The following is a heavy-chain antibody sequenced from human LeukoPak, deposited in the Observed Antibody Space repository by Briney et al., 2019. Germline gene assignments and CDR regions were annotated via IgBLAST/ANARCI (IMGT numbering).Heavy chain of an antibody. CDR1: GFTFSSFA. CDR3: AKVRGLSAAAGTDY. V-gene: IGHV3-23*01. Sequence: GGSLRLSCAASGFTFSSFAMGWVRQAPGKGLEWVSAISGSGGSTYYADSVKGRFTISRDNSKNTLYLQMNSLRAEDTAVYYCAKVRGLSAAAGTDYWGQGTLVTVSS. J-gene: IGHJ4*02. CDR2: ISGSGGST. D-gene: IGHD6-13*01.